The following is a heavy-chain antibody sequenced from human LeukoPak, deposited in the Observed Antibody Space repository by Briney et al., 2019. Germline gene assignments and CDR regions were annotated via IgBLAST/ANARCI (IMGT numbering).Heavy chain of an antibody. Sequence: AGGSLRLSCAASGFTFSSYSMNWVRQAPGKGLEWVSSISSDSNYIFYADSVQGRFTISRDNAENSLFLQMNSLGAEDTAVYYCASRYCTSTNCYAFDIWGQGTMVTVSS. V-gene: IGHV3-21*01. CDR1: GFTFSSYS. J-gene: IGHJ3*02. CDR2: ISSDSNYI. CDR3: ASRYCTSTNCYAFDI. D-gene: IGHD2-2*01.